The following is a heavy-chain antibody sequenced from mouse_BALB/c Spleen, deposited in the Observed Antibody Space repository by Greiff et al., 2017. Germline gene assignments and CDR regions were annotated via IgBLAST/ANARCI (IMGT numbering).Heavy chain of an antibody. J-gene: IGHJ4*01. D-gene: IGHD1-3*01. CDR2: INPYNDGT. Sequence: EVQLQQTGPELVKPGASVKMSCKASGYTFTSYVMHWVKQKPGQGLEWIGYINPYNDGTKYNEKFKGKATLTSDKSSSTAYMELSSLTSEDSAVYYCARTRSGNPYAMDYWGQGTSVTVSS. CDR3: ARTRSGNPYAMDY. V-gene: IGHV1-14*01. CDR1: GYTFTSYV.